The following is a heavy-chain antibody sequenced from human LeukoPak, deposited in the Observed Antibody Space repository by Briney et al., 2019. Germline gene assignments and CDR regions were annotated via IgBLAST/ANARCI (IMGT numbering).Heavy chain of an antibody. J-gene: IGHJ5*02. CDR1: GYTFTRYY. CDR2: ISPSGDTT. CDR3: ARGRDYYAISGYHNWFDA. Sequence: ASVKVSCKASGYTFTRYYMHWVRQAPGQGLDWMGIISPSGDTTSYAQKFQGRVTMTRDTSTRTVYLDLSSLRSEDTAVYYCARGRDYYAISGYHNWFDAWGQGTLVTVSS. D-gene: IGHD3-22*01. V-gene: IGHV1-46*01.